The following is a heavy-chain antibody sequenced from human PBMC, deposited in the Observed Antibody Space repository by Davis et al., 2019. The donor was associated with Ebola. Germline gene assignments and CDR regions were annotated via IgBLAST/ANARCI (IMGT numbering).Heavy chain of an antibody. J-gene: IGHJ6*02. V-gene: IGHV4-34*01. Sequence: SETLSLTCAVYGGSFSGYYWSWIRQPPGKGLEWIGEINHSGSTNYNPSLKSRVIISVDTSKNQFSLKLTSVTAADTAVYYCARDAITIFGVVTNYYYGMDVWGQGTTVTVSS. CDR2: INHSGST. D-gene: IGHD3-3*01. CDR1: GGSFSGYY. CDR3: ARDAITIFGVVTNYYYGMDV.